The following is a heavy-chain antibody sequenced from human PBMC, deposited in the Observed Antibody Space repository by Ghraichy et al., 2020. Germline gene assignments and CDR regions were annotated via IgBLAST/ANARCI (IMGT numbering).Heavy chain of an antibody. CDR2: IIPIFGTA. CDR1: GGTFSSYA. J-gene: IGHJ3*02. V-gene: IGHV1-69*13. CDR3: ARAPHIVVVPAGVAFDI. D-gene: IGHD2-2*01. Sequence: SVKVSCKASGGTFSSYAISWVRQAPGQGLEWMGGIIPIFGTANYAQKFQGRVTITADESTSTAYMELSSLRSEDTAVYYCARAPHIVVVPAGVAFDIWGQGTMVTVSS.